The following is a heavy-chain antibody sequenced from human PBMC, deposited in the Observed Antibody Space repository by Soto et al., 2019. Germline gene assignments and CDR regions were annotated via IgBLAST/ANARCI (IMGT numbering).Heavy chain of an antibody. D-gene: IGHD3-3*01. CDR1: ADSIINYY. CDR2: ISYSGTT. Sequence: SETLSLTCSVSADSIINYYWSWIRQPPGKGLEWIGYISYSGTTNYNPSLKSRITMSVHASENQFSLKLSSVTAADTALYYCASIPITVPYYLDYWGQGTLVTVSS. J-gene: IGHJ4*02. CDR3: ASIPITVPYYLDY. V-gene: IGHV4-59*01.